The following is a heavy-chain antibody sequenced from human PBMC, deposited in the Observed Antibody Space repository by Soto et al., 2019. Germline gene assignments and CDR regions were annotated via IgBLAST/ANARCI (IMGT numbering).Heavy chain of an antibody. D-gene: IGHD3-10*01. CDR1: GFTFSDYY. CDR3: ARAQQGLRHYYGMDV. J-gene: IGHJ6*02. V-gene: IGHV3-11*06. CDR2: ISSSSSYT. Sequence: SGGSLRLSCAASGFTFSDYYMSWIRQAPGKGLEWVSYISSSSSYTNYADSVKGRFTISRDNAKNSLYLQMNSLRAEDTAVYYCARAQQGLRHYYGMDVWGQGTTVTVSS.